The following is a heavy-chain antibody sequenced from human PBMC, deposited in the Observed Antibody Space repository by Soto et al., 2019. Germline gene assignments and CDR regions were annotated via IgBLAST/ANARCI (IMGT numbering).Heavy chain of an antibody. CDR2: LNVDSGAT. Sequence: QGHLVQSGGEVKKPGASVKVSCKASGYVFTGHELHWVRQAPGQGLEWMGWLNVDSGATKYERNFQGRVTMTMDLSLSTAYMELFSLRSDDTAVYYCVRLLVIGHKKDFDYWGQGTLITVSS. D-gene: IGHD2-15*01. CDR1: GYVFTGHE. J-gene: IGHJ4*02. CDR3: VRLLVIGHKKDFDY. V-gene: IGHV1-2*02.